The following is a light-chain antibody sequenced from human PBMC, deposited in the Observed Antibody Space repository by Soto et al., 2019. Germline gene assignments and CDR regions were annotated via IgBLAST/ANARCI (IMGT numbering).Light chain of an antibody. CDR1: EDINDW. Sequence: DIHMTQSPSTLSASMGYIFTITCRASEDINDWLAWYQQKQGNAPKFLIYDASTLQSGVPSRFSGSGYGTEFTITISSMQNDDFETYYCQHYNSYSEAFGQGTKVDIK. J-gene: IGKJ1*01. V-gene: IGKV1-5*01. CDR2: DAS. CDR3: QHYNSYSEA.